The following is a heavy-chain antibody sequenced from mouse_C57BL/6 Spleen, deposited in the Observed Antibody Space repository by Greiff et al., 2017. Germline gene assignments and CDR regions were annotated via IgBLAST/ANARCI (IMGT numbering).Heavy chain of an antibody. J-gene: IGHJ4*01. V-gene: IGHV2-9-1*01. CDR3: ARRGDSSGSPYAMDY. CDR1: GFSFTSYA. D-gene: IGHD3-2*02. Sequence: VKLVESGPGLVAPSQSLSITCTVSGFSFTSYAISWVRQPPGKGLEWLGVIWTGGGTNYNSALNSRLSISKDNSKSQVFLKMNSLQTGDTARDYCARRGDSSGSPYAMDYWGQGTSVTVSS. CDR2: IWTGGGT.